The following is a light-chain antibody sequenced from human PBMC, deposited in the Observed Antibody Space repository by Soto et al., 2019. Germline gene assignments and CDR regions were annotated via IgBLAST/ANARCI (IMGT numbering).Light chain of an antibody. CDR2: AAS. CDR1: QGINSY. J-gene: IGKJ4*01. CDR3: QQLNSYPLT. Sequence: DIQLTQSPSFLSASVGDRVTITCRASQGINSYLAWYQKKAGKATKLLIYAASTLQSGVPSRFSGSGSGTQFTLTISSLQPEDFATYYCQQLNSYPLTFGGGTKVEIK. V-gene: IGKV1-9*01.